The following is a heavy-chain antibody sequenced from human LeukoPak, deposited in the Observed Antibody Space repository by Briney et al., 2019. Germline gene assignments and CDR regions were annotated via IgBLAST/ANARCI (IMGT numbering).Heavy chain of an antibody. J-gene: IGHJ3*02. CDR3: AGGPYSYDSSGAFDI. D-gene: IGHD3-22*01. CDR1: SGSISSSSYY. CDR2: ISSSGST. Sequence: PSETLSLTCSVSSGSISSSSYYWGWIRQPPGKGLEWIGRISSSGSTNYNPSLKSRVTISVDTSKNQFSLKLSSVTAADTAVYFCAGGPYSYDSSGAFDIWGQGTMVTVSS. V-gene: IGHV4-39*07.